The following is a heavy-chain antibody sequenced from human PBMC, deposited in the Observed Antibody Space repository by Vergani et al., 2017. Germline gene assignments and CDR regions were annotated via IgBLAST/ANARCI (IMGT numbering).Heavy chain of an antibody. CDR1: GFTFNIYA. CDR2: ITYNGGRT. D-gene: IGHD6-19*01. Sequence: EVQVVESGGGLVQPGGSLRLSCAASGFTFNIYAMSWVRQAPGKGLEWVSTITYNGGRTYYADSVTGRFTISRDNSKNTLFLQLKTLRAEDTAVYYCAKVGRSEVAGTFGAFDIWGQGTMVTVSS. CDR3: AKVGRSEVAGTFGAFDI. J-gene: IGHJ3*02. V-gene: IGHV3-23*04.